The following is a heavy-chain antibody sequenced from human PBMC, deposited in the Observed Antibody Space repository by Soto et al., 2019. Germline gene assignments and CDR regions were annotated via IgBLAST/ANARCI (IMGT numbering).Heavy chain of an antibody. J-gene: IGHJ4*02. CDR2: IYTSGST. V-gene: IGHV4-4*07. D-gene: IGHD6-6*01. CDR3: ARDGLYSSSPEFDY. CDR1: GGSISSYY. Sequence: KPSETLSLTCTVSGGSISSYYWSWIRQPAGKGLEWIGRIYTSGSTNYNPSLKSRVTMSVDTSKNQFSLKLSSVTAADTAVYYCARDGLYSSSPEFDYWGQGTLVTVSS.